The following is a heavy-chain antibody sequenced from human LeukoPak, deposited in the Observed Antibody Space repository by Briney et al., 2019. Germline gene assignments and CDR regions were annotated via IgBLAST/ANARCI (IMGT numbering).Heavy chain of an antibody. J-gene: IGHJ4*02. CDR1: GFTFSSYS. D-gene: IGHD5-24*01. V-gene: IGHV3-48*01. Sequence: GGSLRLSCAASGFTFSSYSMNWVRQAPGKGLEWVSYINSSSSATYYADSVKGRFTISRDNAKNSLYLQMNSLRVEDTAVYYCARDKGGFNEVDYWGQGTLVTVSS. CDR2: INSSSSAT. CDR3: ARDKGGFNEVDY.